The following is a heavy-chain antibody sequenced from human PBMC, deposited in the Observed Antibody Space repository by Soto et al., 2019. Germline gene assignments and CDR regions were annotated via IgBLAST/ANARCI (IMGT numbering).Heavy chain of an antibody. CDR3: ARSDSVVAATGRY. Sequence: PGGSLRLSCAASGFTFSSYAMTWVRQAPGKGLEWVSAIVVSGGSTYYADSVKGRFTISRDNSKNTLYLQMNSLRAEDTALYHCARSDSVVAATGRYWGQGTLVTVSS. V-gene: IGHV3-23*01. CDR1: GFTFSSYA. D-gene: IGHD2-15*01. J-gene: IGHJ4*02. CDR2: IVVSGGST.